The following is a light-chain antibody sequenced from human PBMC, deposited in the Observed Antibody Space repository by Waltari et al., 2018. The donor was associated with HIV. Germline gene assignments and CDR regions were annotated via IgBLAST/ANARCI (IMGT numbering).Light chain of an antibody. Sequence: QSVLTQPPSASGTPGQRVTISCSGSSSNIGSNTVRWYRQLPGTAPKLLMYNNNQRPSGLPDRFSGSKSGTSASLAISGLQSEDESNYYCAAWDDSLNGVVFGGGTKLTVL. V-gene: IGLV1-44*01. CDR1: SSNIGSNT. J-gene: IGLJ2*01. CDR3: AAWDDSLNGVV. CDR2: NNN.